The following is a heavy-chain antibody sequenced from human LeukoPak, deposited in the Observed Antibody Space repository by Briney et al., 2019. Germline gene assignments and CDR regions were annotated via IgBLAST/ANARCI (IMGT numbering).Heavy chain of an antibody. CDR3: ARACRTYYGDYLYFFDS. CDR1: GYTFTSYD. CDR2: MNPRSGNT. J-gene: IGHJ4*02. V-gene: IGHV1-8*01. D-gene: IGHD4-17*01. Sequence: ASVKVSCKASGYTFTSYDINWVRQATGQGLEWMGWMNPRSGNTGYAQNFQGRVTMTRNTSITTSYMELSSLRSEDTAVYYCARACRTYYGDYLYFFDSWGQGTQVTVSS.